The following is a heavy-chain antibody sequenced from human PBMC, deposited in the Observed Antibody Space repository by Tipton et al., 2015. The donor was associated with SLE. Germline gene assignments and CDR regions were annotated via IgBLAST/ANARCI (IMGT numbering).Heavy chain of an antibody. CDR3: ARGILRFLEWLSPDFGY. CDR1: GYTFTGYY. CDR2: INPNSGGT. D-gene: IGHD3-3*01. J-gene: IGHJ4*02. Sequence: QSGAEVKKPGSSVKVSCKASGYTFTGYYMHWVRQAPGQGLEWMGRINPNSGGTNYAQKLQGRVTMTTDTSTSTAYMELRSLRSDDTAVYYCARGILRFLEWLSPDFGYWGQGTLVTVSS. V-gene: IGHV1-2*06.